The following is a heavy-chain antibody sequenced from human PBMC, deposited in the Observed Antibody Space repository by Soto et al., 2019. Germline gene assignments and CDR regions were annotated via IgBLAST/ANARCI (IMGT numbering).Heavy chain of an antibody. CDR3: ARGRGYCSSTSCYGPTYYYYYYMDF. CDR1: GGSFSGYY. V-gene: IGHV4-34*01. CDR2: INHSGST. J-gene: IGHJ6*03. D-gene: IGHD2-2*01. Sequence: SETLSLTCAVYGGSFSGYYWSWIRQPPGKGLEWIGEINHSGSTNYNPSLKSRVTISVDTSKNQFSLKLSSVTAADTAVYYCARGRGYCSSTSCYGPTYYYYYYMDFWGKGTTVTVSS.